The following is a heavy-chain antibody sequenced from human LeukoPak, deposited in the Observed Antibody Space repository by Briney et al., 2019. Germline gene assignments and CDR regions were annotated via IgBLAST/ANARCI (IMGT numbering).Heavy chain of an antibody. CDR1: GYTLTELS. CDR2: FDPEDGET. Sequence: ASVKVSCKVSGYTLTELSMHWVRQAPGKGLEWMGGFDPEDGETIYAQKFQGRVTMTEDTSTDTAYMELSSLRSEDTAVYYCATDGAPGTTIPPWGQGTLVTVSS. CDR3: ATDGAPGTTIPP. V-gene: IGHV1-24*01. D-gene: IGHD3-9*01. J-gene: IGHJ4*02.